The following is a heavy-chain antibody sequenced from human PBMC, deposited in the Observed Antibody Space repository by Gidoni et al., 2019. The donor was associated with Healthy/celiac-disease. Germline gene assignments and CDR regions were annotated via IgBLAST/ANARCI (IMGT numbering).Heavy chain of an antibody. CDR3: ARDRTGYSSGWYREGYFDY. CDR1: GFTFSSYG. CDR2: IWYYGSNK. D-gene: IGHD6-19*01. J-gene: IGHJ4*02. Sequence: QVQLVESGGGVVQPGRSLRLSCAASGFTFSSYGMHWVRQAPGKGLEWVAVIWYYGSNKYYADSVKGRFTISRDNSKNTLYLQMNSLRAEDTAVYYCARDRTGYSSGWYREGYFDYWGQGTLVTVSS. V-gene: IGHV3-33*01.